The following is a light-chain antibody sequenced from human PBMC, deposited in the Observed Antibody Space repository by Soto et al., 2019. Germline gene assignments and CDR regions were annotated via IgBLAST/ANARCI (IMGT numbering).Light chain of an antibody. J-gene: IGKJ5*01. Sequence: DIQMTQSPSSLSASVGDRVTITCRASQSISSYLNWYQQKPVKAPQLLIYVASTLQSGVPSRFSGGGSGTDFTLTISSLQPEDFATYYCQQSFTTPITFGQGTRLEIK. CDR2: VAS. CDR3: QQSFTTPIT. CDR1: QSISSY. V-gene: IGKV1-39*01.